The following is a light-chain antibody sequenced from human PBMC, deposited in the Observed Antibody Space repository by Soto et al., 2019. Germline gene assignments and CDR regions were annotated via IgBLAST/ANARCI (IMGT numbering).Light chain of an antibody. CDR1: SSDVGGFRY. J-gene: IGLJ1*01. CDR2: EVS. V-gene: IGLV2-14*01. CDR3: SSFTGSTPLYV. Sequence: QSALAQPASVSGSPGQSITISCTGTSSDVGGFRYVSWYQQHPGKAPKLTIYEVSNRPSGVSNRFSGSKSGNTASLTISGLQAEDEADYYCSSFTGSTPLYVFGTGTKVTVL.